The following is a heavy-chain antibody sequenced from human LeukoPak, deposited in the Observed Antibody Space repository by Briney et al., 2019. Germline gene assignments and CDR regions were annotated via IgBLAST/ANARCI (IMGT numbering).Heavy chain of an antibody. J-gene: IGHJ6*03. CDR3: ARDAIPTFSGYNYYYYMDV. D-gene: IGHD2/OR15-2a*01. CDR2: IYTSGST. CDR1: GGSISSYY. Sequence: PSETLSLTCTVSGGSISSYYWSWIRQPAGKGLEWIGRIYTSGSTNYNPSLKSRVTMSVDTSKNQFSLKLSSVTAADTAVYYCARDAIPTFSGYNYYYYMDVWGKGTTVTVSS. V-gene: IGHV4-4*07.